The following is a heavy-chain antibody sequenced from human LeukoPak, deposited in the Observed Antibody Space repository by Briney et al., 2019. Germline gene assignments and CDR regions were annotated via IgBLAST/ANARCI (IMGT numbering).Heavy chain of an antibody. V-gene: IGHV4-59*08. D-gene: IGHD1-26*01. CDR3: ARHIVGSGYHAFDI. CDR2: IYHSGST. CDR1: GGSIRSYY. Sequence: SETLSLTCTDSGGSIRSYYWGWIRQPPGKGLEWIGQIYHSGSTNYSPSLESRVTMSVDTSKNQFSLNLSSVTAADTAVYYCARHIVGSGYHAFDIWGQGTMFTVSS. J-gene: IGHJ3*02.